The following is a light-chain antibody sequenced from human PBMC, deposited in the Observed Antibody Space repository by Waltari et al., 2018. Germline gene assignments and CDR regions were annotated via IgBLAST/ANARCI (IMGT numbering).Light chain of an antibody. Sequence: QSALTQPPSASGSPGQSVTIPCTGTRNDVGGYNCVAWYLQHPVKVPKPTIYEVPKRPSGVPHRFTGSKSGSTAYLTIAGLQAEDEADYYCSSCAGADYHYVFGTGTTVTVL. CDR2: EVP. V-gene: IGLV2-8*01. CDR1: RNDVGGYNC. J-gene: IGLJ1*01. CDR3: SSCAGADYHYV.